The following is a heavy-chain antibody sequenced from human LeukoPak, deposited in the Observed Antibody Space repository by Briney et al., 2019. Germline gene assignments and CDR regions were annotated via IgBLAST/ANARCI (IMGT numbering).Heavy chain of an antibody. Sequence: ASVKVSCKASGGTFSSYAISWVRQAPGQGLEWMGGIIPIFGTANYAQKFQGRVTITADESTSTVYMELSSLRSEDTAVYYCARGVGAEVRFDPWGQGTLVTVSS. V-gene: IGHV1-69*13. CDR3: ARGVGAEVRFDP. J-gene: IGHJ5*02. D-gene: IGHD1-26*01. CDR2: IIPIFGTA. CDR1: GGTFSSYA.